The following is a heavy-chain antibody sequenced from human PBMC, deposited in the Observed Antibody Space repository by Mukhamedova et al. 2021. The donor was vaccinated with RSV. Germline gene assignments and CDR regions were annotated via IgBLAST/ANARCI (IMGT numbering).Heavy chain of an antibody. D-gene: IGHD3-22*01. CDR1: GFTFSSYA. CDR2: ISYDGSNK. J-gene: IGHJ4*01. CDR3: SRALSGPSSEDY. V-gene: IGHV3-30*04. Sequence: GFTFSSYAMHWVRQAPGKGLEWVAVISYDGSNKYYADSVKGRFTISRDNSKNTLYLQMNSLRAEDTAVYYCSRALSGPSSEDYWG.